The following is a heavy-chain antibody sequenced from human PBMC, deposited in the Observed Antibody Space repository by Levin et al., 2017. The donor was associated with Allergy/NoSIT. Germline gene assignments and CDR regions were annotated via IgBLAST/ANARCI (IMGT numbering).Heavy chain of an antibody. J-gene: IGHJ2*01. Sequence: GESLKISCAASGFTFRSYGMNWVRQAPGKGLEWVSGLSGSGDTTYYADSVKGRFTISRDNSKNTLFLQMNSLRAEDTAVYYCATRASGYDYGYFDLWGRGTLVTVSS. CDR2: LSGSGDTT. D-gene: IGHD5-12*01. CDR1: GFTFRSYG. CDR3: ATRASGYDYGYFDL. V-gene: IGHV3-23*01.